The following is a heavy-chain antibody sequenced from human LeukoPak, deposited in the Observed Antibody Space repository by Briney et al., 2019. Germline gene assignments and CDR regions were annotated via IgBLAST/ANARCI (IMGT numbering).Heavy chain of an antibody. CDR2: IYPGDSDT. CDR1: GYSFTSYW. V-gene: IGHV5-51*01. CDR3: ARMKTMIFTLGAFDI. J-gene: IGHJ3*02. Sequence: GESLKISCKGSGYSFTSYWSGWVRQMPGKGLEWMGLIYPGDSDTRYSPSFQGQVTISADKSISTAYLQWSSLKASDTAMYYCARMKTMIFTLGAFDIWGQGTMVTVSS. D-gene: IGHD3-22*01.